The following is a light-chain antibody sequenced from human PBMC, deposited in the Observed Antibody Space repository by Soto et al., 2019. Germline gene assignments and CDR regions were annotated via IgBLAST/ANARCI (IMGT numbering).Light chain of an antibody. CDR2: GYN. CDR3: QCFDRSLTGYV. V-gene: IGLV1-40*01. CDR1: SSNIGARYD. Sequence: QLVLTQPPSVSGAPGQSVTISCTGSSSNIGARYDVHWYQHLPGTAPKLLIYGYNNRPAGIPDRFSGSKSGTSASLVITGLQAEDEADYYCQCFDRSLTGYVFGTGTQLTVL. J-gene: IGLJ1*01.